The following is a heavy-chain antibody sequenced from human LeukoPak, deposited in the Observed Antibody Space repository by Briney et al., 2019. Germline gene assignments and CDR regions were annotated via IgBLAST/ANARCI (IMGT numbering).Heavy chain of an antibody. V-gene: IGHV3-74*01. CDR2: ISSDGSST. J-gene: IGHJ4*02. D-gene: IGHD3-10*01. CDR1: GFTFSSHW. Sequence: GGSLRLSCAASGFTFSSHWMHWFRQAPGKGLVWVSRISSDGSSTSFADSVKGRFTISRDNAENTLYLHMNSLRDEDTAVYFCARGPPDGSGSYYPGDYWGQGTLVTVSS. CDR3: ARGPPDGSGSYYPGDY.